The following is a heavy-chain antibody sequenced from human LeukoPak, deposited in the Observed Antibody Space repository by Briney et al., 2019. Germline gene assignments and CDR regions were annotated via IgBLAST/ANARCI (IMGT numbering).Heavy chain of an antibody. V-gene: IGHV3-23*01. J-gene: IGHJ6*03. CDR2: ISGSGSNT. Sequence: GGSLRLSCAASGFTFTTYGMIWVRQAPGKGLEWGLGISGSGSNTYYADSAKGRFTSSRDYSKRTVYLQMNGLRAEDTAVYYCAKNGEPHYYMDVLGKGTTVTVSS. CDR1: GFTFTTYG. CDR3: AKNGEPHYYMDV. D-gene: IGHD1-14*01.